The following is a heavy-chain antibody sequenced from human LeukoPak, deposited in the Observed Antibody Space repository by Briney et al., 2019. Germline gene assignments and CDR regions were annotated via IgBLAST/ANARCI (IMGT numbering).Heavy chain of an antibody. J-gene: IGHJ4*02. CDR2: TSRAGTFK. CDR3: ARSTSGNYFFDY. Sequence: GGSLRLSCAASGFTSSDYYMSWIRQAPGKGLEWVSSTSRAGTFKYNADSVKGRFTISRDNAKNSLFLQMNSLAAEDTAVYYCARSTSGNYFFDYWGQGTLVTVSS. V-gene: IGHV3-11*04. D-gene: IGHD1-26*01. CDR1: GFTSSDYY.